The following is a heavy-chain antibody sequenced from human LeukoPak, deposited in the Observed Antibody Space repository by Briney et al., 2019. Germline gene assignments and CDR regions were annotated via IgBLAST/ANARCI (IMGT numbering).Heavy chain of an antibody. Sequence: HPGGSLRLSCAASGFTFSSYAMSWVRQAPGKGLEWVSAISGSGGSTYYADSVKGRFTISRDNSKNTLYLQMNSLRAEDAAVYYCAKVAQGGWLQYYGGYYFDYWGQGTLVTVSS. V-gene: IGHV3-23*01. D-gene: IGHD5-24*01. CDR2: ISGSGGST. J-gene: IGHJ4*02. CDR3: AKVAQGGWLQYYGGYYFDY. CDR1: GFTFSSYA.